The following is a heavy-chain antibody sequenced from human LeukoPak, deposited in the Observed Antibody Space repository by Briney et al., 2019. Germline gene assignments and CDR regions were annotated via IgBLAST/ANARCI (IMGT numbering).Heavy chain of an antibody. J-gene: IGHJ4*02. V-gene: IGHV4-59*01. D-gene: IGHD6-19*01. CDR3: ARATYSSGWGTSDY. CDR1: GGSISSYY. CDR2: IYYSGST. Sequence: SETLSLTCTVSGGSISSYYWSWIRQPPGKGLEWIGYIYYSGSTNYNPSLKSRVTISVDTSKNQFSLKLSSVTAADTAVYYCARATYSSGWGTSDYWGQGTLVTVSS.